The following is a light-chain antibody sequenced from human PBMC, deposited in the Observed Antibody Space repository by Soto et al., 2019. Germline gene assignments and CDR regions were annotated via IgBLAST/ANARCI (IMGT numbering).Light chain of an antibody. CDR2: KAS. J-gene: IGKJ5*01. CDR1: QTIISW. V-gene: IGKV1-5*03. Sequence: DIQMTQSPSTLSGSVGDRVTITFRASQTIISWLAWYQQKPGKAPKLLIYKASTLKSGVPSRFSGSGSGTDFTLTISSLEPEDFAVYYCQQRSNWPPITFGQGTRLEIK. CDR3: QQRSNWPPIT.